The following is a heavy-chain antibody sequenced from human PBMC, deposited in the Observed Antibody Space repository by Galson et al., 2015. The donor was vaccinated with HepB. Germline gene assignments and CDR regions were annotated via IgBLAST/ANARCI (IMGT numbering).Heavy chain of an antibody. CDR1: GFTFSSYA. CDR3: ARVKRGYDFWSGPDY. Sequence: TLRLSCAASGFTFSSYAMHWVRQAPGKGLEWVAVISYDGSNKYYADSVKGRFTISRDNSKNTLYLQMNSLRAEDTAVYYCARVKRGYDFWSGPDYWGQGTLVTVSS. V-gene: IGHV3-30-3*01. CDR2: ISYDGSNK. D-gene: IGHD3-3*01. J-gene: IGHJ4*02.